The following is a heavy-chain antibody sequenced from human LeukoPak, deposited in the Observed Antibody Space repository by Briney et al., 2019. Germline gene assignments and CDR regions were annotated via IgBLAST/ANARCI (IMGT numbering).Heavy chain of an antibody. CDR2: MLTAGTT. Sequence: GGSLRLSCAASEFIVSSYYMSWVRQAPGKGLEWVSVMLTAGTTYYADSVKGRFTISRDNSKNTLYLQMNSLRAEDTAVYYCAKDGYGDYVFDYWGQGTLVTVSS. CDR3: AKDGYGDYVFDY. J-gene: IGHJ4*02. V-gene: IGHV3-53*01. CDR1: EFIVSSYY. D-gene: IGHD4-17*01.